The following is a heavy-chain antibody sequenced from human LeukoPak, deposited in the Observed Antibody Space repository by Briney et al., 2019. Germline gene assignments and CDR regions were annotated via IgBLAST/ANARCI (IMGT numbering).Heavy chain of an antibody. J-gene: IGHJ3*02. CDR1: GGSISSYY. Sequence: SETLSLTCTVSGGSISSYYWSWIRQPPGKGLEWIGYIYYSGSTNYNPSLKSRVTISVDTSKNQFSLKLSSVTAADTAVYYCASSNRPGPIGAFDIWGQGTMVTVSS. D-gene: IGHD7-27*01. CDR2: IYYSGST. V-gene: IGHV4-59*01. CDR3: ASSNRPGPIGAFDI.